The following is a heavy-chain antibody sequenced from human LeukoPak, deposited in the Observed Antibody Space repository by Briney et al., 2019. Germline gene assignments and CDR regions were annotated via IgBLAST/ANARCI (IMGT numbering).Heavy chain of an antibody. J-gene: IGHJ6*02. V-gene: IGHV5-51*06. Sequence: GESLKISCKGSGYSFTSYWIGWVRQMPGKGLEWMGIIYPGDSDTRYSPSFQGQVTISADKSISTAYLQWSSLEASDTAMYYCARSRIPLYYYYGMDVWGQGTTVTVSS. CDR2: IYPGDSDT. CDR1: GYSFTSYW. D-gene: IGHD2-2*02. CDR3: ARSRIPLYYYYGMDV.